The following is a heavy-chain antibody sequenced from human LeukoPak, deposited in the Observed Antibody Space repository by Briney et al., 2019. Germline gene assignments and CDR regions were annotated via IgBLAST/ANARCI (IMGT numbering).Heavy chain of an antibody. CDR2: IRDNGDKT. V-gene: IGHV3-23*01. CDR1: GFTFSSYA. D-gene: IGHD1-20*01. Sequence: GGSLRLSCAVSGFTFSSYALSWVRQAPGKGLELVSAIRDNGDKTDFADSVKGRFTISRDNSRNTVFLQMNTLRVEDTAIYYCAKTVTGQAWYFDLWGRGTLVTVSS. CDR3: AKTVTGQAWYFDL. J-gene: IGHJ2*01.